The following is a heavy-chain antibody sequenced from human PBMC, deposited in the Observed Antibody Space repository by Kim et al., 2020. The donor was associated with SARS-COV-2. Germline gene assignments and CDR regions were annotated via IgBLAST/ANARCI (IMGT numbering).Heavy chain of an antibody. Sequence: SETLSLTCTVSGGSISSSSYYWGWIRQPPGKGLEWIGSIYYSGSTYYNPFLKSRVTISVDTTKNQFSLKLSSGTAADTAVYYCARLVGPYYYGSGAWYFDRWGRGPLVTVSS. D-gene: IGHD3-10*01. V-gene: IGHV4-39*01. J-gene: IGHJ2*01. CDR2: IYYSGST. CDR1: GGSISSSSYY. CDR3: ARLVGPYYYGSGAWYFDR.